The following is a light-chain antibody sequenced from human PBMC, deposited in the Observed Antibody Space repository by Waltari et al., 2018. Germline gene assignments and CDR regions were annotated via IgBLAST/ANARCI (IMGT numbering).Light chain of an antibody. Sequence: SSELTQPSSVSVSPGQTARITCSGDMLPKKYTRWFQQKPGQAPVLVLYQDSARPSGIPERFSGSSSGTTVTLTISGAQVEDEADYYWYSTTDNNLGVFGPGTRVTVL. CDR2: QDS. CDR1: MLPKKY. J-gene: IGLJ1*01. V-gene: IGLV3-27*01. CDR3: YSTTDNNLGV.